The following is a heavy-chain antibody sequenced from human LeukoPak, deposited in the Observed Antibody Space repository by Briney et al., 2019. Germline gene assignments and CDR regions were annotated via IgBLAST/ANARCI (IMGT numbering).Heavy chain of an antibody. CDR1: GYSISSDYC. D-gene: IGHD1-1*01. J-gene: IGHJ3*02. V-gene: IGHV4-38-2*02. CDR3: ARRTGAFDI. CDR2: IYYSGST. Sequence: SETLSLTCIVSGYSISSDYCWGWIRQPPGKGLEWIGYIYYSGSTNYNPSLKSRVTISVDTSKNQFSLKLSSVTAADTAVYYCARRTGAFDIWGQGTMVTVSS.